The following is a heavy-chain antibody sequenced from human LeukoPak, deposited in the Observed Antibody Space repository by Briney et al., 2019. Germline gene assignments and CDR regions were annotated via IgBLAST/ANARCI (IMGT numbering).Heavy chain of an antibody. J-gene: IGHJ6*04. V-gene: IGHV3-30*03. Sequence: GGSLRLSCAASGFTFSSYGMHWVRQAPGKGLEWVAVISYDGSNKYYADSVKGRFTISRDNAKNSLYLQMNSLRAEDTAVYYCARVRGVLWFGERDYGMDVWGKGTTVTVSS. CDR3: ARVRGVLWFGERDYGMDV. CDR2: ISYDGSNK. D-gene: IGHD3-10*01. CDR1: GFTFSSYG.